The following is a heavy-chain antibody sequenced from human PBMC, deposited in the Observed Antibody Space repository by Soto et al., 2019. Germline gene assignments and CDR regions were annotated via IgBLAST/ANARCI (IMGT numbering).Heavy chain of an antibody. CDR2: FDPEDGET. J-gene: IGHJ6*02. D-gene: IGHD3-10*01. Sequence: VKVSCKVSGYTLTELSMHWVRQAPGKGLELMGGFDPEDGETIYAQKFQGRVTMTEDTSTDTAYMELSSLRSEDTAVYYCAKAFSITMVRGVISGMDVWGQGTTVTVSS. CDR1: GYTLTELS. V-gene: IGHV1-24*01. CDR3: AKAFSITMVRGVISGMDV.